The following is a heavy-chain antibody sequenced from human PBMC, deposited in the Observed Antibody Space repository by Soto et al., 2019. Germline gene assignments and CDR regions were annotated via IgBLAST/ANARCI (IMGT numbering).Heavy chain of an antibody. CDR2: IGSSGSTT. D-gene: IGHD3-9*01. CDR1: GFSFNLHE. J-gene: IGHJ4*02. Sequence: SLRLSYSASGFSFNLHEFNCDRRSHGNGLEWTSYIGSSGSTTSYAASLQGRFTISRDNTKNSVYLDMNSLTGDDTGIYYCARAVGSPALIWPYFETWGQGTPDTLS. CDR3: ARAVGSPALIWPYFET. V-gene: IGHV3-48*03.